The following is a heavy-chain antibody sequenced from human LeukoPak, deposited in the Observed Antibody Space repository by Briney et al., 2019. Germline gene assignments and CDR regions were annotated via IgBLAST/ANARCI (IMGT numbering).Heavy chain of an antibody. Sequence: GGSLRLSCAASGFTFRSYAMHRIRQAPGKGLEWVAAISNDGRKKYYADSVKGRFTISRDNSNKTLYLQMNSLRIEDTAVYYCATVAPSGWFDPWGQGTLVTVSS. D-gene: IGHD1-14*01. CDR3: ATVAPSGWFDP. J-gene: IGHJ5*02. CDR1: GFTFRSYA. V-gene: IGHV3-30*04. CDR2: ISNDGRKK.